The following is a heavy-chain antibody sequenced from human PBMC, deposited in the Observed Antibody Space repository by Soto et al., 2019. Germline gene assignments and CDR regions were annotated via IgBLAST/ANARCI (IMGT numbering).Heavy chain of an antibody. J-gene: IGHJ4*02. CDR2: IWPGDSNT. D-gene: IGHD2-2*01. CDR1: GYSFTSYW. V-gene: IGHV5-51*01. CDR3: ARQHCSSTSCYLAYFDY. Sequence: EVQLGQSGAEVKKPGESLKISCKGSGYSFTSYWIGWVRQMPGKGLEWLGIIWPGDSNTRYSPSFQGQVSISADKSISXXYLQWSSLKASDTAMYYCARQHCSSTSCYLAYFDYWGQGTLVTVSS.